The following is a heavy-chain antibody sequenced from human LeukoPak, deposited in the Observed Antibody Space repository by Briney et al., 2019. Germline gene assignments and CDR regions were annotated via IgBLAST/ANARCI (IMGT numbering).Heavy chain of an antibody. Sequence: SETLSLTCTVSGGSISSYYWSWIRQPPGKGLEWIGYIYYSGNTIYNPSLKGRVTISVDTSKNQFSLKLTSVTAADTAVYYCAKHLDRWGYFDYWGQGTLVTVSS. J-gene: IGHJ4*02. V-gene: IGHV4-59*08. D-gene: IGHD1-26*01. CDR2: IYYSGNT. CDR1: GGSISSYY. CDR3: AKHLDRWGYFDY.